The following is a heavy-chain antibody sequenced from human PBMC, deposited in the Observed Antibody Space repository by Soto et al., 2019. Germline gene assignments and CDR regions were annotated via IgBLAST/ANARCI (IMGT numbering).Heavy chain of an antibody. CDR1: GYSFTTYW. V-gene: IGHV5-51*01. J-gene: IGHJ3*02. Sequence: PXESLKISCKGSGYSFTTYWIAWVRQIPGKGLEWMGIIYPGDSDTRYSPSFQGQVTISADKSISTAYLQWSSLKASDTAMYYCARKYYYDSSGYRDALDIWGQGTMVTVSS. CDR2: IYPGDSDT. D-gene: IGHD3-22*01. CDR3: ARKYYYDSSGYRDALDI.